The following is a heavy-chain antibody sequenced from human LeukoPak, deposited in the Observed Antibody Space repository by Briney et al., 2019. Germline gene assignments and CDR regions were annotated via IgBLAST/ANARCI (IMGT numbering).Heavy chain of an antibody. D-gene: IGHD2-8*01. CDR3: DNGGY. V-gene: IGHV3-49*03. J-gene: IGHJ4*02. Sequence: GGSLRLSCTTSGFTFRDQFITWFRQAPGKGLEWVAFIRPKSDGGTAEYAASVKGRFTMSRDDSRSIAYLDMNSLKTEDTAVYYCDNGGYWGQGTLVTVSS. CDR1: GFTFRDQF. CDR2: IRPKSDGGTA.